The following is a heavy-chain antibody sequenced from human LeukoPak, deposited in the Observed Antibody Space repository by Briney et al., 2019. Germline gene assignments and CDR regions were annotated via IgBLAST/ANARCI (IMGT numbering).Heavy chain of an antibody. V-gene: IGHV1-69*13. CDR1: GGTFSSYA. J-gene: IGHJ5*02. CDR3: ARDRGVVVPAAMGRFDP. Sequence: SVKVSCKASGGTFSSYAISWVRQAPGQGLEWMGGIIPIFGTANYAQKFQGRVTITADESTSTAYMELSSLGSEDTAVYYCARDRGVVVPAAMGRFDPWGQGTLVTVSS. CDR2: IIPIFGTA. D-gene: IGHD2-2*01.